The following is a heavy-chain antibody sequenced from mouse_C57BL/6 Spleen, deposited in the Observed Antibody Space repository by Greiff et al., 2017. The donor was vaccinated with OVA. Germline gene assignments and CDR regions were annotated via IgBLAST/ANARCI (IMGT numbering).Heavy chain of an antibody. D-gene: IGHD2-5*01. Sequence: QVQLQQPGAELVKPGASVKLSCKASGYTFTSYWMHWVKRRPGQGLEWIGMNQPNSGSTNYNEKFKSKATLTVDKSSSTAYMQLSSLTSEDSAVYYCASNSNSYAMDYWGQGTSVTVSS. J-gene: IGHJ4*01. V-gene: IGHV1-64*01. CDR3: ASNSNSYAMDY. CDR2: NQPNSGST. CDR1: GYTFTSYW.